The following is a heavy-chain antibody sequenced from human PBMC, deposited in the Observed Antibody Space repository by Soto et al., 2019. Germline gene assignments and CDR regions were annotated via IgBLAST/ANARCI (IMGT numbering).Heavy chain of an antibody. D-gene: IGHD3-10*01. V-gene: IGHV4-30-2*01. Sequence: SETLSLTCSVSGASISIGADYWGWIRQPPGKGLEWIGYIYHSGSTYYNPSLKSRVTISVDRSKNQFSLKLSSVTAADTAVYYCARHRGPTGPNYWGQGTLVTVSS. CDR1: GASISIGADY. J-gene: IGHJ4*02. CDR2: IYHSGST. CDR3: ARHRGPTGPNY.